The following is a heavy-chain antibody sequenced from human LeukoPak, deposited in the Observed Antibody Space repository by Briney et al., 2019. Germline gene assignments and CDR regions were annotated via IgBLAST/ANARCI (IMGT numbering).Heavy chain of an antibody. CDR2: INHSGST. J-gene: IGHJ4*02. CDR1: GGSISSYY. D-gene: IGHD3-22*01. Sequence: PSETLSLTCTVSGGSISSYYWSWIRQPPGKGLEWIGEINHSGSTNYNPSLKSRVTISVDTSKNQFSLKLSSVTAADTAVYYCASEYYYDSSGRLDYWGQGTLVTVSS. CDR3: ASEYYYDSSGRLDY. V-gene: IGHV4-34*01.